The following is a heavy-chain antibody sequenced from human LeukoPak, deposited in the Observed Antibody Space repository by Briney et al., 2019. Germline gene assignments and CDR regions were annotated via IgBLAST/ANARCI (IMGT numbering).Heavy chain of an antibody. CDR2: IYSDGSST. Sequence: PGGSLRLSCAGSGFTFSGYWMHWVRQGPGKGLEWVSRIYSDGSSTSYADSVKGRFTISRDNAKNTLYLQMNSLRAEDTAVYYCARGFVVGATTFGYWGQGTLVTVSS. CDR1: GFTFSGYW. D-gene: IGHD1-26*01. V-gene: IGHV3-74*01. CDR3: ARGFVVGATTFGY. J-gene: IGHJ4*02.